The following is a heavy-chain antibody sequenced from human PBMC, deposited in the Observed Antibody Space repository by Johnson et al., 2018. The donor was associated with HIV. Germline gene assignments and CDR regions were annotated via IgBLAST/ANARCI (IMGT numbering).Heavy chain of an antibody. D-gene: IGHD2-2*01. V-gene: IGHV3-72*01. CDR3: ARGDCSSTSCPRNAFDI. CDR1: GFTFSDHY. J-gene: IGHJ3*02. CDR2: TRNKANSYTT. Sequence: VQLVESGGGLDQPGGSLRLSCAASGFTFSDHYMDWVRQAPGKGLEWVGRTRNKANSYTTEYAASVKGRFTISRDDSKSSLYLQMNSLKTEDTAVYYCARGDCSSTSCPRNAFDIWGQGTMVAVSS.